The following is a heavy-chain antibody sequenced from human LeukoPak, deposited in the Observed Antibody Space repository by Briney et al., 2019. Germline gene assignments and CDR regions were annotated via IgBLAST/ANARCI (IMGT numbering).Heavy chain of an antibody. CDR3: ARTRPIYDSSGYYYEFHY. D-gene: IGHD3-22*01. V-gene: IGHV4-59*01. CDR1: GGSLSSYY. J-gene: IGHJ4*02. CDR2: IYYSGST. Sequence: SETLSLTCTVSGGSLSSYYWSWIRQPPGKGLERIGYIYYSGSTNYNPSLKSRVTISVDTSKNQFSLKLSSVTAADTAVYYCARTRPIYDSSGYYYEFHYWGQGTLVTVSS.